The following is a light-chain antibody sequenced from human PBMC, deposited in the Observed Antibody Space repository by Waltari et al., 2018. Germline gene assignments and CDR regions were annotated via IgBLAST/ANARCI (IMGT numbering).Light chain of an antibody. CDR3: YSADTSDNRV. J-gene: IGLJ3*02. Sequence: SYVLTQPPSVSVSPGQTALITCSGDALPKNFAYWYQQKSDQAPILVIYEDKLRPAGIPDRFSASSSGTVATLTISGAQVEDVAEYFCYSADTSDNRVFGGGTRLTVL. V-gene: IGLV3-10*01. CDR1: ALPKNF. CDR2: EDK.